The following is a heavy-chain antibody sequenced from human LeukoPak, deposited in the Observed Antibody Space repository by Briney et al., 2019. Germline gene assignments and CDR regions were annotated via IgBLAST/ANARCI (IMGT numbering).Heavy chain of an antibody. CDR1: GFAFSSFA. Sequence: GSLRLSCAASGFAFSSFAMTWVRQAPGKGLEWVSTFSASGSNTYYADSVKGRFTISRDNSKNTLYLQMNSLRAEDTALYYCAKELNWGSPPFDYWGQGTLVTVSS. CDR3: AKELNWGSPPFDY. V-gene: IGHV3-23*01. J-gene: IGHJ4*02. CDR2: FSASGSNT. D-gene: IGHD7-27*01.